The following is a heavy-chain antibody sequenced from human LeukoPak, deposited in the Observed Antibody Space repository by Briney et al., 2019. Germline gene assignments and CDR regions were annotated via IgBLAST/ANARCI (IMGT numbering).Heavy chain of an antibody. Sequence: PSETLTLTCTVSGVSISSGGYYWSWIRQHPGKGLEWIRYIYYSGSTCYNPSLKSRVTISVDTSKTQFFLKLSSVAAADTAVYYCARRATTYGYKPFDPWGQGTLVTVSS. CDR3: ARRATTYGYKPFDP. J-gene: IGHJ5*02. CDR1: GVSISSGGYY. CDR2: IYYSGST. D-gene: IGHD5-24*01. V-gene: IGHV4-31*03.